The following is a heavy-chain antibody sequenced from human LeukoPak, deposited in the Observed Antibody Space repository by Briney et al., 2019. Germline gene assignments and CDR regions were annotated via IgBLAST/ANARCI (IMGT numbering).Heavy chain of an antibody. D-gene: IGHD1-26*01. J-gene: IGHJ4*02. CDR3: ARVGGRLGSYYFDY. CDR1: GFTFSSYS. V-gene: IGHV3-21*01. CDR2: ISSSSSYI. Sequence: PGGSLRLSCAASGFTFSSYSMNWVRQAPGKGLEWVSSISSSSSYIYYADSVKGRFTISRDNAKNSLYLQMNSLRAEDTAVYYYARVGGRLGSYYFDYWGQGTLVTVSS.